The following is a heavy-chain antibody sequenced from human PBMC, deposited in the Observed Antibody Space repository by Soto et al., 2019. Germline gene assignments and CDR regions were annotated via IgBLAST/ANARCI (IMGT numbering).Heavy chain of an antibody. D-gene: IGHD3-9*01. J-gene: IGHJ6*03. Sequence: GASVKVCCKASGYTFTIYAMHWVRQAPGQRLEWMGWINAGNGNTKYSQNFQGRVTITRDTSASTAYMELSSLRSEDTAVYYCARDGTFDPGHHYYYYMDVWGKGTTVSVSS. CDR3: ARDGTFDPGHHYYYYMDV. V-gene: IGHV1-3*01. CDR2: INAGNGNT. CDR1: GYTFTIYA.